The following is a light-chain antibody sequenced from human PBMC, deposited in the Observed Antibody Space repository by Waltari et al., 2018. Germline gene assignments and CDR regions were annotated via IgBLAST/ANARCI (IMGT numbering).Light chain of an antibody. CDR2: DAS. V-gene: IGKV3-15*01. J-gene: IGKJ1*01. Sequence: EIVMTQSPATLSVSPGERATLSCRASQSISGNLAWYQHRPGQAPRLLIYDASTRATGIPARFSGSGSGTEFTLTISSLQSEDFALYYCQQYNNWPQTFGQGTKVEIE. CDR1: QSISGN. CDR3: QQYNNWPQT.